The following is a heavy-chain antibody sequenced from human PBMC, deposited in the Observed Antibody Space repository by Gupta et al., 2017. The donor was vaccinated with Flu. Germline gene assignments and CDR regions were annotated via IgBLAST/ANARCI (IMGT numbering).Heavy chain of an antibody. CDR1: GYTFTGYY. J-gene: IGHJ3*02. CDR2: INPNSGGT. V-gene: IGHV1-2*02. D-gene: IGHD1-26*01. CDR3: ARDRRRVGVIGDGFDT. Sequence: QVQLVQSGAEVKKPGASVKVSCKASGYTFTGYYLHWVRQAPGQGLEWMGWINPNSGGTKYEEKFQGRVTMTRDTSFSTAYMELTTLTSDDTAVYYCARDRRRVGVIGDGFDTWGHGTLVTVSS.